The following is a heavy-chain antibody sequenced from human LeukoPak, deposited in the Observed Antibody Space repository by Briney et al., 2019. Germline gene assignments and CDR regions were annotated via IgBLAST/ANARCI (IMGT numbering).Heavy chain of an antibody. V-gene: IGHV3-21*01. J-gene: IGHJ3*02. CDR3: ALQELSLYINDAFHI. D-gene: IGHD3-16*02. CDR2: ISSSSSYI. Sequence: GGSLRLSCAASGFTFSSYSMNWVRQAPGKGLEWVSSISSSSSYIYYADSVKGRFTISRDNAKSSLYLQMNSLRAEDTAVYYCALQELSLYINDAFHIWGQGTMVTVSS. CDR1: GFTFSSYS.